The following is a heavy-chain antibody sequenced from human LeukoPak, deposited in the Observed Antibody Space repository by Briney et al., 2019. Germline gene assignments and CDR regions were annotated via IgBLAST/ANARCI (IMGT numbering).Heavy chain of an antibody. CDR1: GGSISSYY. J-gene: IGHJ4*02. V-gene: IGHV4-59*01. CDR2: ISYSGST. D-gene: IGHD1-26*01. Sequence: ASETLSLTCTVSGGSISSYYWSWIRQPPGKGLEWIGYISYSGSTNYNPSLKSRVTISVDTSKNQFSLKLSSVTAADTAVYYCARDPRSGSYLDYWGQGTLVTVSS. CDR3: ARDPRSGSYLDY.